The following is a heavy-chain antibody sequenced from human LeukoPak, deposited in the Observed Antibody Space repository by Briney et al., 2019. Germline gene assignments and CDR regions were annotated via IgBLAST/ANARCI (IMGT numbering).Heavy chain of an antibody. CDR1: GFTFSSYE. J-gene: IGHJ6*03. CDR3: ARDAFSYYYYMDV. Sequence: GGSLRLSCAASGFTFSSYEMHWVRQAPGKGLEWVSYISSSGSTIYYADSVKGRFTISRDNAKNSLYLQMNSLRAEDTAVYYCARDAFSYYYYMDVWGKGTTVTVSS. CDR2: ISSSGSTI. V-gene: IGHV3-48*03.